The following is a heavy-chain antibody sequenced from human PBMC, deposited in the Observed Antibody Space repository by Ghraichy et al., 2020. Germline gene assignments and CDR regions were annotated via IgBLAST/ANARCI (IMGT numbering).Heavy chain of an antibody. V-gene: IGHV3-43*01. Sequence: GGSLRLSCAASGFTFDDYTMHWVRQAPGKGLEWVSLISWDGGSTYYADSVKGRFTISRDNSKNSLYLQMNSLRTEDTALYYCAKGRSSSPRYYGMDVWGQGTTVTVS. CDR3: AKGRSSSPRYYGMDV. CDR2: ISWDGGST. CDR1: GFTFDDYT. J-gene: IGHJ6*02. D-gene: IGHD6-13*01.